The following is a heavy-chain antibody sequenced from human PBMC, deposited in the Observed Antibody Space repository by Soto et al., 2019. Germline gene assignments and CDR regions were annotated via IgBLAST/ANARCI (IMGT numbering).Heavy chain of an antibody. J-gene: IGHJ4*02. CDR1: GFSFINYG. CDR3: ARDSRSRIPGTSLDY. Sequence: GASVKVSCKASGFSFINYGFTWVRQAPGQGLEWLGWISAYTATTKYAQKFQGRVTLTTETSTSTAYLELGSLKSDDTAVYFCARDSRSRIPGTSLDYWGQGTLVTVSS. CDR2: ISAYTATT. V-gene: IGHV1-18*01.